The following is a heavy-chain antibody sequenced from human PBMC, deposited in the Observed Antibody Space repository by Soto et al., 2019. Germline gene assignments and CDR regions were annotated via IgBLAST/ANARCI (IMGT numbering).Heavy chain of an antibody. J-gene: IGHJ4*02. V-gene: IGHV1-69*13. D-gene: IGHD6-6*01. CDR3: ARGLVAARPLDFDY. CDR1: GYTFTSYG. CDR2: IIPIFGTA. Sequence: SVKVSCKASGYTFTSYGISWVRQAPGQGLEWMGGIIPIFGTANYAQKFQGRVTITADESTSTAYMELSSLRSEDTAVYYCARGLVAARPLDFDYWGQGTLVTVSS.